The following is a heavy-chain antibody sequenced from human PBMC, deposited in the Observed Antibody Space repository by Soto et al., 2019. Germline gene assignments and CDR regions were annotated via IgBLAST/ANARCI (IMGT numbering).Heavy chain of an antibody. CDR3: ARDYYGDYYFDS. D-gene: IGHD4-17*01. Sequence: TSETLSLNSTFSGASISTHYWNWVRQPPGKGLEWIGYIDYKGNTKYNPSLKSRVTTSVDTSNNQFSLNLNSVTAADTAVYHCARDYYGDYYFDSWGQGILVTVSS. CDR2: IDYKGNT. V-gene: IGHV4-59*11. CDR1: GASISTHY. J-gene: IGHJ4*02.